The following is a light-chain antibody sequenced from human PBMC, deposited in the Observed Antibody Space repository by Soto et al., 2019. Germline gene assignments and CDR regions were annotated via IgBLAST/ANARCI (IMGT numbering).Light chain of an antibody. V-gene: IGKV3-11*01. J-gene: IGKJ2*01. CDR3: LQRSNWQYT. Sequence: EIVLTQYPATVSLSPGERATLSCRASQSVSSYLAWYQQKPGQAPRLLIYDASNRVTGIPARFSGSGSGTDFTLTISSLEPEDFAVYYCLQRSNWQYTFGQGTKVEIK. CDR1: QSVSSY. CDR2: DAS.